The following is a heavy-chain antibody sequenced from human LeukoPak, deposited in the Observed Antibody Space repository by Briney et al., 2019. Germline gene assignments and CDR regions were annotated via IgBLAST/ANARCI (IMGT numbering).Heavy chain of an antibody. Sequence: SETLSLTCTVSGSSISNYYWSWIRQPPGKGLEWIGYIFYSGSTNYNPSLKSRVSISVDTSKTQFSLKLTSVTAADTAVYYCARFGSSGWSFDSWGQGTLVTVSS. CDR3: ARFGSSGWSFDS. J-gene: IGHJ4*02. D-gene: IGHD6-19*01. CDR2: IFYSGST. V-gene: IGHV4-59*12. CDR1: GSSISNYY.